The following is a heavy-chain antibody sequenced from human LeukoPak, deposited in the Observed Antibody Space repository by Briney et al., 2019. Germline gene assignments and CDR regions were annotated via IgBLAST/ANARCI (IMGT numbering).Heavy chain of an antibody. Sequence: ASVKVSCTASGYTFTCYYIHWVRQAPGQGLEWMGWINPNSGGTNYAQKFQGRVTMTRDTSISTAYMELSRLRSDDTAVYYCARDADYYDSSGYYAGYFDYWGQGTLVTVSS. CDR2: INPNSGGT. CDR3: ARDADYYDSSGYYAGYFDY. J-gene: IGHJ4*02. CDR1: GYTFTCYY. V-gene: IGHV1-2*02. D-gene: IGHD3-22*01.